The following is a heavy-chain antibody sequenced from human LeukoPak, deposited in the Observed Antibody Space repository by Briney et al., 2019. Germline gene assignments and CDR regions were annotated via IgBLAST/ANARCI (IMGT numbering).Heavy chain of an antibody. CDR3: ARDRKTGAQYSSSYTTYAFDI. Sequence: SETLSLTCTGSGGSLSSYYWSWIRQPPGKGLEWIGYIYYSGSTNYNPSLKSRVTISVDTSKNQFSLKLSSVTAEDTAVYYCARDRKTGAQYSSSYTTYAFDIWGQGTMVTVSS. CDR1: GGSLSSYY. D-gene: IGHD6-13*01. V-gene: IGHV4-59*12. J-gene: IGHJ3*02. CDR2: IYYSGST.